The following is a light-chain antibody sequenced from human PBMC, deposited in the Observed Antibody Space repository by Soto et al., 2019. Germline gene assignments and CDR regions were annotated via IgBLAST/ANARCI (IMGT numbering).Light chain of an antibody. CDR2: VAS. J-gene: IGKJ2*01. CDR1: QSISTS. V-gene: IGKV1-39*01. Sequence: DIQMTQSPSSLSASVGDRVTIACRASQSISTSLNWYQQKPGKAHKLLIYVASSLQSGVPSRFSGSGSGTDFTLTISSLQPEDFATYFCQQSYSTPYTFGQGTKLEIK. CDR3: QQSYSTPYT.